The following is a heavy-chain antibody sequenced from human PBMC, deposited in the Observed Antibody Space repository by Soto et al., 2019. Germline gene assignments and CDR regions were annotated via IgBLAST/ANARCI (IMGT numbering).Heavy chain of an antibody. Sequence: EVQLLESGGGLVQPGGSLRLSCAASGFTFSSYWMHWVRQAPGKGLVWVSRINSDGSSTSYADSVKGRFTICRDNAKNTLYLQMNSLRAEDTAVYYCAIEQVVGYSSYGMDVWGQGTTVTVSS. CDR2: INSDGSST. CDR3: AIEQVVGYSSYGMDV. J-gene: IGHJ6*02. V-gene: IGHV3-74*01. D-gene: IGHD6-13*01. CDR1: GFTFSSYW.